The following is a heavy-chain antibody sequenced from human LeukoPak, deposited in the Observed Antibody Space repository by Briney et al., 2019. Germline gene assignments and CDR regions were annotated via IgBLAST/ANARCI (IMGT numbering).Heavy chain of an antibody. V-gene: IGHV3-23*01. Sequence: GGSLRLSCAASGFTFSSYAMSWVRQAPGKGLEWVSAISGGGGSTYYADSVKGRFTISRDNSKNTLYLQMNGLRAEDTAVYYCANGGTQYYYDSSGYYNYFDYWGQGTLVTVSS. CDR2: ISGGGGST. J-gene: IGHJ4*02. D-gene: IGHD3-22*01. CDR3: ANGGTQYYYDSSGYYNYFDY. CDR1: GFTFSSYA.